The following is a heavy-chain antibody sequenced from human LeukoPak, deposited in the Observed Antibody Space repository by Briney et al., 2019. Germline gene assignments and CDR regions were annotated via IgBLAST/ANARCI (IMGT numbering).Heavy chain of an antibody. J-gene: IGHJ4*02. D-gene: IGHD6-6*01. CDR1: GFTFSNYW. CDR3: ARSEYSSSWPLEY. V-gene: IGHV3-7*01. Sequence: PGGSLRLSCAASGFTFSNYWMTWVRQAPGKGLEWVANIKPDGSGKFYVDSLKGRFTISRDNAKNSLYLQMNSLRAEDTAVYYCARSEYSSSWPLEYWGQGTLVTVSS. CDR2: IKPDGSGK.